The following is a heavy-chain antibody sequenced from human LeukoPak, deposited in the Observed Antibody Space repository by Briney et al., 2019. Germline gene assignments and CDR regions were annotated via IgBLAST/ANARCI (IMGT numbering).Heavy chain of an antibody. CDR3: ARHGKYDFWSGYSNYFDY. CDR1: GYSISSGYY. J-gene: IGHJ4*02. CDR2: IYHSGST. Sequence: KPSETLSLTCAVSGYSISSGYYWGWIRQPPGKGLEWIRSIYHSGSTYYNPSLKSRVTISVDTSKNQFSLKLSSVTAADTAVYYCARHGKYDFWSGYSNYFDYWGQGTLVTVPS. D-gene: IGHD3-3*01. V-gene: IGHV4-38-2*01.